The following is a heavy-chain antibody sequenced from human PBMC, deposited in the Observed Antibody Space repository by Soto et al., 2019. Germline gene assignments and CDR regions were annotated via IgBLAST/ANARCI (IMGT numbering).Heavy chain of an antibody. CDR3: WRNDGDDSTNF. J-gene: IGHJ4*02. CDR2: IATHDGST. V-gene: IGHV1-18*04. D-gene: IGHD3-22*01. Sequence: QVQLIQSAPEVKRPGASVRVSCRASGYTFTSYGLNCVRRAPGQGLEWMGRIATHDGSTVSAQSLQGRLTLTRDAFRNTAYLELGALTSDDTGLYFCWRNDGDDSTNFWGQGTLVTVSS. CDR1: GYTFTSYG.